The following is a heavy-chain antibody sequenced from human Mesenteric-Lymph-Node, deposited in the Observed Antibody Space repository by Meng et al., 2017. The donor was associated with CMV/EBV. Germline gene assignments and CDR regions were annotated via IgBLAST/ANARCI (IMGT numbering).Heavy chain of an antibody. V-gene: IGHV4-39*01. CDR3: ARHAIVGANYFDY. J-gene: IGHJ4*02. CDR2: IYYSEST. Sequence: GGAIGSSSYYWGWVRQPPEKGLEWIGSIYYSESTYYNPSLKSRVTISVDTSKNQFSLKLSSVTAADTAVYYCARHAIVGANYFDYWGQGTLVTVSS. CDR1: GGAIGSSSYY. D-gene: IGHD1-26*01.